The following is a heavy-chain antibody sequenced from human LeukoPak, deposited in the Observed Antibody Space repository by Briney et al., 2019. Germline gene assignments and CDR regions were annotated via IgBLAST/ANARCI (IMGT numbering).Heavy chain of an antibody. D-gene: IGHD6-25*01. Sequence: ASVKVSCKASGYTFTGYYMHWVRRATGQGLEWMGWINPNSGDRNYAQKFQGRVTMTRDTSISTAHMELSGLTSDDTAVYYCARDLTVQATAAIVYYFDYWGQGTLVTVSS. CDR1: GYTFTGYY. CDR2: INPNSGDR. V-gene: IGHV1-2*02. J-gene: IGHJ4*02. CDR3: ARDLTVQATAAIVYYFDY.